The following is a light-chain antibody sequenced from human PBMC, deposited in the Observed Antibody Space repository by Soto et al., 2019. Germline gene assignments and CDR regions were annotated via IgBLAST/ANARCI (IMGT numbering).Light chain of an antibody. CDR2: AAS. J-gene: IGKJ1*01. CDR3: QQTYSTPRT. Sequence: DIQMTQSPSSLSASVGDSFTIPCLASQSISNYLNWYQQKPGKAPKLLIYAASNLQSGVPSRFSGAGSGTDFTLTISSLQPEDFATYYCQQTYSTPRTFGQGTKVDIK. CDR1: QSISNY. V-gene: IGKV1-39*01.